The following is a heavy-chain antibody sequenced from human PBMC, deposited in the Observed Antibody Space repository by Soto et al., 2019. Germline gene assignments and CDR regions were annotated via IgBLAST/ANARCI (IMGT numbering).Heavy chain of an antibody. V-gene: IGHV5-51*01. CDR3: ATPPNYDNIWGNYRGPGS. J-gene: IGHJ5*02. CDR2: IYPGDSDT. D-gene: IGHD3-16*02. CDR1: GYGFRSFW. Sequence: PGESLKISCKGSGYGFRSFWIGWVRQMPGKGLEWMGVIYPGDSDTRYSPSFQGQVTISADRSTNTAYLQWTSLRASDTAMYYCATPPNYDNIWGNYRGPGSWGQGTQVTVYS.